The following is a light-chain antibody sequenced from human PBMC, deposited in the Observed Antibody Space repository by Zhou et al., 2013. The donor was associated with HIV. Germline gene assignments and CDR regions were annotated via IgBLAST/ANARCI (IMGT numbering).Light chain of an antibody. V-gene: IGKV1-39*01. CDR2: TAS. J-gene: IGKJ5*01. CDR3: QQSYTTPRT. CDR1: QSVGFY. Sequence: DIQMTQSPSSLATSIGERVTISCRASQSVGFYLNWYQQKPGKAPKLLIHTASTLQSGLASRFSGSGSGTDFTLTISSLQPEDVATYYCQQSYTTPRTFGHGTRLEIK.